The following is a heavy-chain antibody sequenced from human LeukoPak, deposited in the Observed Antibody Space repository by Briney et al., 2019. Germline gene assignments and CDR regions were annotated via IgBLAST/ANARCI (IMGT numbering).Heavy chain of an antibody. CDR2: IYYRENT. Sequence: SETLSLTCCVPGGSISSSSYCWGWIRPPPGTGMGWIGSIYYRENTYNNPSLKSRVTISVDTSKNQLSLKLTSVTAADTAVYYCAMHTVIASSWSLDYWGQGTLVTVSS. CDR3: AMHTVIASSWSLDY. D-gene: IGHD6-13*01. CDR1: GGSISSSSYC. V-gene: IGHV4-39*01. J-gene: IGHJ4*02.